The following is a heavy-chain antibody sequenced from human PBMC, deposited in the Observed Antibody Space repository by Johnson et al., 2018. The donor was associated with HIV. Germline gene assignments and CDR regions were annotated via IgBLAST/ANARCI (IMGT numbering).Heavy chain of an antibody. Sequence: QMLLVESGGGVVQPGRSLRLSCAASGFTFSSYAMSWVRQAPGKGLEWVAVISYDGSNKYYADSVKGRFTISRDNSKNTLYLQMNSLRAEDTAVYYCASRYTVDAFDVWGQGTMVTVSS. V-gene: IGHV3-30*04. CDR1: GFTFSSYA. CDR2: ISYDGSNK. CDR3: ASRYTVDAFDV. J-gene: IGHJ3*01. D-gene: IGHD1-1*01.